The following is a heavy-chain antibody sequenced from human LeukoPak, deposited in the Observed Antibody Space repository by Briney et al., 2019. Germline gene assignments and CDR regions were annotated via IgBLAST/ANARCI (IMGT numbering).Heavy chain of an antibody. D-gene: IGHD2-8*02. V-gene: IGHV4-31*03. CDR2: MYYSGNS. Sequence: PSQTLSLTCTVSGDSVSGGAYYWSWIRQHRGKGLEWIVYMYYSGNSYYNPSLKSRVTISVDTTKNQFSLKLSSVTAADTAVYYCARWQYWDTGGYFDYWGQGTLVTVSS. CDR1: GDSVSGGAYY. J-gene: IGHJ4*02. CDR3: ARWQYWDTGGYFDY.